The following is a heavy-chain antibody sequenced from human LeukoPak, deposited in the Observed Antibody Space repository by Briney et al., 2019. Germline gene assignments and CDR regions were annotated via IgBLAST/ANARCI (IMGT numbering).Heavy chain of an antibody. D-gene: IGHD3-3*01. CDR2: IIPIFGTA. J-gene: IGHJ5*02. CDR1: GGTFSSYA. Sequence: SVKVSCKASGGTFSSYAISWVRQAPGQGLEWMGGIIPIFGTANYAQKFQGRVTITADESTSTAYMGLSSLRSEDTAVYYCARGGTISAGDWFDPWGQGTLVTVSS. V-gene: IGHV1-69*01. CDR3: ARGGTISAGDWFDP.